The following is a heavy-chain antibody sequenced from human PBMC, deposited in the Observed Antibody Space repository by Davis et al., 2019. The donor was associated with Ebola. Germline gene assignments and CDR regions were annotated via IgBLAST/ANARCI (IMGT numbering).Heavy chain of an antibody. CDR1: GYSFTSYW. D-gene: IGHD1-14*01. CDR2: IYPGDSDT. V-gene: IGHV5-51*01. J-gene: IGHJ4*02. CDR3: ARRRASDTTDY. Sequence: GESLKISCKCSGYSFTSYWIGWVRQLPGKGLEWMGIIYPGDSDTRYSPSFQGQVTISADKSITTVYLQWSSLKASDTAMYYCARRRASDTTDYWGQGTLVTVSS.